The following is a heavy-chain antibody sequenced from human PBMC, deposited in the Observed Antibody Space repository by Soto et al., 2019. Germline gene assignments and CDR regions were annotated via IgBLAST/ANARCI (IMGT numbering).Heavy chain of an antibody. CDR3: VRLVYDRRLNYLYFDY. V-gene: IGHV4-4*02. CDR1: GVYISSGNW. D-gene: IGHD3-16*01. Sequence: QVQLQESGPGLVKQSGTVSLTCDVSGVYISSGNWWRWVRQPPGKGLEWIGEIFRDGMTTYYPSLRGRATMSVDTSKNRFSLRVTSANAADTASYYCVRLVYDRRLNYLYFDYWGRGALVTVSS. J-gene: IGHJ4*02. CDR2: IFRDGMT.